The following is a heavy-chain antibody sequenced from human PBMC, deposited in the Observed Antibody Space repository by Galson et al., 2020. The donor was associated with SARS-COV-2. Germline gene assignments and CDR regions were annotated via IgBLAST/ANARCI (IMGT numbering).Heavy chain of an antibody. V-gene: IGHV3-23*01. CDR1: GFTFSSYA. D-gene: IGHD3-22*01. CDR3: AKGGPYYYDSSGYSEYYYYYYVDV. Sequence: GGSLRLSCAASGFTFSSYAMSWVRQAPGKGLEWVSAISGSGGSTYYADSVKGRFTISRDNSKNTLYLQMNSLRAEDTAVYYCAKGGPYYYDSSGYSEYYYYYYVDVWGKGTTVTVSS. CDR2: ISGSGGST. J-gene: IGHJ6*03.